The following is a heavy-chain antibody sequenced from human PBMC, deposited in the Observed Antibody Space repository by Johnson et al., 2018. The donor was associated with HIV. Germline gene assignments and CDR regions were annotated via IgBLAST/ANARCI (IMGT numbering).Heavy chain of an antibody. J-gene: IGHJ3*02. V-gene: IGHV3-30*03. CDR2: ISYDGSNK. D-gene: IGHD6-13*01. CDR1: GFTFSNFG. Sequence: QVQLVESGGGVVQPGRSLRLSCATSGFTFSNFGMHWVRQAPGKGLEWVAVISYDGSNKYYADSVKGRFTISRDNSKNTLYLQMNSLRAEDTAVYYCASGVYSSSWSWDVAFDIWGQGTMVTVSS. CDR3: ASGVYSSSWSWDVAFDI.